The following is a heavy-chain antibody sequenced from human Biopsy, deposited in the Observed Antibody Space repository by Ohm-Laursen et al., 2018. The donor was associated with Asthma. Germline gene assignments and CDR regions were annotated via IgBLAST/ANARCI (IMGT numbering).Heavy chain of an antibody. V-gene: IGHV4-30-4*01. Sequence: TLSLTCTVSGASIKTDDHYWSWLRQPPGKGLEWFGFIHYSGSTSYNPSLKGGVTISVDTSKNQFSPKLSSVTAADTAVYYRARASVAASSNWFDPWGQGTLVTVSS. CDR3: ARASVAASSNWFDP. CDR1: GASIKTDDHY. J-gene: IGHJ5*02. D-gene: IGHD6-19*01. CDR2: IHYSGST.